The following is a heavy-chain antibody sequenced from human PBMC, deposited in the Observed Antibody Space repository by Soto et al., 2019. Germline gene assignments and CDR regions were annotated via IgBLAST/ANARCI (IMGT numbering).Heavy chain of an antibody. CDR1: GDSISGTFW. Sequence: PSGTLSLTCAVSGDSISGTFWWTWVRQPPGKGLEWIGEVYHSGSTNYNPSLKSRVTISVDKPKTQFSLRLSSVTAADTAVYYCARVISPMAPSDYWGQGTLVTVSS. CDR2: VYHSGST. D-gene: IGHD3-10*01. V-gene: IGHV4-4*02. CDR3: ARVISPMAPSDY. J-gene: IGHJ4*02.